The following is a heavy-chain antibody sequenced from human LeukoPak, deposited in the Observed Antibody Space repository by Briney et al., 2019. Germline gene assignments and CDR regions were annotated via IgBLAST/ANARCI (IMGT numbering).Heavy chain of an antibody. J-gene: IGHJ5*02. D-gene: IGHD6-13*01. CDR1: GGSISSSSYY. CDR3: ANTDPWKQLGPNRFDP. V-gene: IGHV4-39*01. CDR2: IYYSGST. Sequence: PSETLSLTCTVSGGSISSSSYYWGWIRHPPGKGLEGMGSIYYSGSTYYNPSLKRRVTISVDPSKNQFPLKVSPVTAADTAVYYCANTDPWKQLGPNRFDPWGQGTLVTVSS.